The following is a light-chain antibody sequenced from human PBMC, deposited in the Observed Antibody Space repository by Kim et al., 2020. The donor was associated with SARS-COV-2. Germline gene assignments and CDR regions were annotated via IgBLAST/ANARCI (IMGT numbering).Light chain of an antibody. Sequence: AAVGNRFTITCRASQNIHNWLAWFQQKPGKAPRVLMYKASTLESGVPSRFSGSGSGTEFTLTINSLQPDDSATYYCQQYDVHPETFGQGTKVDIK. CDR1: QNIHNW. CDR3: QQYDVHPET. CDR2: KAS. J-gene: IGKJ1*01. V-gene: IGKV1-5*03.